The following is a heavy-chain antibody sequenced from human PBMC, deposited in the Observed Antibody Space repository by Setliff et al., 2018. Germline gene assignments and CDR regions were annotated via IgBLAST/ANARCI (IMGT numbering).Heavy chain of an antibody. Sequence: SVKVSYKASGATLSGVVFSWVRQAPGHGLEWMGRFIPVLGKPNYAPRFQGRLTITVDTSTGTSYMDLRSLRSDDTAIYYCATELRSPFWHFDLWGQGSLVTVSS. D-gene: IGHD3-3*01. V-gene: IGHV1-69*04. CDR3: ATELRSPFWHFDL. CDR1: GATLSGVV. J-gene: IGHJ4*02. CDR2: FIPVLGKP.